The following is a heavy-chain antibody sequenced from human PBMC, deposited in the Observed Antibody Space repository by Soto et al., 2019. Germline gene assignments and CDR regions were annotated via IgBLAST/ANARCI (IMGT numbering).Heavy chain of an antibody. CDR1: GGSISNSNYY. CDR2: IYYTGNT. V-gene: IGHV4-39*01. J-gene: IGHJ6*02. D-gene: IGHD3-10*01. Sequence: SETLSLTCNFSGGSISNSNYYWGWIRQPPGKGLEWIGSIYYTGNTYYNPSLKSRVTISVDTSKNQFSLKLSSVTAADTAVYYCARVKGYYYGSGSYYFGLYGMDVWGQGTTVTVSS. CDR3: ARVKGYYYGSGSYYFGLYGMDV.